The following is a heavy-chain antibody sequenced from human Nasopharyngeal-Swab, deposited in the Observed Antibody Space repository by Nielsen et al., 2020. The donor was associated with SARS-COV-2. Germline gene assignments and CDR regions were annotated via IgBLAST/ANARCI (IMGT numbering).Heavy chain of an antibody. CDR1: GFTFSSYS. V-gene: IGHV3-21*01. CDR3: ARICPRPSCPDAFDI. CDR2: ISSSSSYM. D-gene: IGHD2-15*01. J-gene: IGHJ3*02. Sequence: GGSLRLSCAASGFTFSSYSMNWVRQAPGKGLEWVSSISSSSSYMYYADSVKGRFTISRDNAKNSLYLQMNSLRAEDTAVYYCARICPRPSCPDAFDIWGQGTMVTVSS.